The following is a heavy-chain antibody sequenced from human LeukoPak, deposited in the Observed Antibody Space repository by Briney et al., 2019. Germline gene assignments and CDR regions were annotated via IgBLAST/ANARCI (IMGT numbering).Heavy chain of an antibody. D-gene: IGHD1-26*01. CDR3: ARVVGATIAG. CDR2: IYYSGST. CDR1: GGSISSYY. Sequence: SETLPLTCTVSGGSISSYYWSWIRQPPGKGLEWIGYIYYSGSTNYNPSLKSRVTISVDTSKNQFSLKLSSVTAADTAVYYCARVVGATIAGWGQGTLVTVSS. J-gene: IGHJ4*02. V-gene: IGHV4-59*01.